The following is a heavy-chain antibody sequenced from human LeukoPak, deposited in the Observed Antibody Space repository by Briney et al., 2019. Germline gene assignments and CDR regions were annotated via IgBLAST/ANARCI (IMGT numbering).Heavy chain of an antibody. D-gene: IGHD5-24*01. V-gene: IGHV3-7*01. J-gene: IGHJ4*02. CDR3: AKYNYYHFDL. CDR1: GFSFYGYW. Sequence: GGSLRLSCAASGFSFYGYWMSWVRQAPGKGLEWVANIKKDGGEKYYVNSLKARFTTSRDNDKNSVYLQMNGLRDEDTAVYYCAKYNYYHFDLWGQGTLVTVSS. CDR2: IKKDGGEK.